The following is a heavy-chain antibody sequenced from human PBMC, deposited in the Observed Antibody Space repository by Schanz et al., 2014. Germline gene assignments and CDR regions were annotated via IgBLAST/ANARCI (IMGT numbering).Heavy chain of an antibody. Sequence: QVQLVQSGAELKKPGTSVKVSCKASGYTFTSHGISWVRQAPGQGLEWMGWITAYNGDTNYALKLQGRVTMTTDTSTGTAYMELRSLRSDDTALYYCARDGVDAAAGGNYWGQGTLVTVSS. CDR2: ITAYNGDT. V-gene: IGHV1-18*01. CDR3: ARDGVDAAAGGNY. CDR1: GYTFTSHG. J-gene: IGHJ4*02. D-gene: IGHD6-13*01.